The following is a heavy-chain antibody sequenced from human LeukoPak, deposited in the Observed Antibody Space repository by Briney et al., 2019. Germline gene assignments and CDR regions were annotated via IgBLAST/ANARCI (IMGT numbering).Heavy chain of an antibody. Sequence: GGSLRLSCAASRFTFSNYAMSWVRQAPGKGLEWVSAISGSGDITYNADSVKGRFTISRDNSKNTLYLQMSSLRAEDTAVYYCAKVKSTSGWPNDAFDIWGRGTMVTVSS. CDR1: RFTFSNYA. V-gene: IGHV3-23*01. J-gene: IGHJ3*02. D-gene: IGHD6-19*01. CDR2: ISGSGDIT. CDR3: AKVKSTSGWPNDAFDI.